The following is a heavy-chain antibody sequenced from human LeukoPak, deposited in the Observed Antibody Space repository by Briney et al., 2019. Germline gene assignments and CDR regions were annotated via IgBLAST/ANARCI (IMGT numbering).Heavy chain of an antibody. J-gene: IGHJ2*01. D-gene: IGHD6-13*01. CDR2: ISGSGGST. Sequence: GGSLRLSCAASGFTFSSYAMSWVRQAPGKGLEWVSAISGSGGSTYYADSVKGRFTISRDNSKNTLYLQMNSLRAEDTAVYYCARGIAAAGSPGWYFDLWGRGTLVTVSS. CDR3: ARGIAAAGSPGWYFDL. V-gene: IGHV3-23*01. CDR1: GFTFSSYA.